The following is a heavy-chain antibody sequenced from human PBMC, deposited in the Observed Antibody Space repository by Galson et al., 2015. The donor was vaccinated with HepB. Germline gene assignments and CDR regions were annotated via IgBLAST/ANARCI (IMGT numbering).Heavy chain of an antibody. CDR1: GFTFSNYA. V-gene: IGHV3-23*01. D-gene: IGHD3-22*01. Sequence: SLRLSCAASGFTFSNYAMSWVRQAPGKGLEWVSVVTGSGGSTYYADSVKGRFTISRDNSKNALYLQVNSLRAEDTAIYYCAKGTGSSGYNYVTYGMDVWGQGTTVTVSS. CDR2: VTGSGGST. J-gene: IGHJ6*02. CDR3: AKGTGSSGYNYVTYGMDV.